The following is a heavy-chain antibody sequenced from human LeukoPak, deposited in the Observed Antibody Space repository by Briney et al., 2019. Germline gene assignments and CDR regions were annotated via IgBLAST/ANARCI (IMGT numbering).Heavy chain of an antibody. CDR3: ARGGVTIFGVVIRYMDV. CDR2: MNPNSGNT. D-gene: IGHD3-3*01. Sequence: ASVKVSCKASGYTFTSYDINWVRQATGQGLEWMGWMNPNSGNTGYAQKFQGRVTITRNTSISTAYMELSSLRSEDTAVYYCARGGVTIFGVVIRYMDVWGKGTTVTVSS. CDR1: GYTFTSYD. J-gene: IGHJ6*03. V-gene: IGHV1-8*03.